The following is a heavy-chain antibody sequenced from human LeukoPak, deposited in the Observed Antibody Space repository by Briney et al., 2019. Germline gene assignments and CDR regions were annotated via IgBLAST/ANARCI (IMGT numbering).Heavy chain of an antibody. CDR2: IKSKTDGGKT. CDR1: GFTFSNTW. CDR3: TTGVRLGD. D-gene: IGHD6-6*01. Sequence: GGSLRLSCAASGFTFSNTWLSWVRQAPGKGLDWVARIKSKTDGGKTDYAAPVKGRFTISRDDSKNTLYLQMNSLKTEDTAVYYCTTGVRLGDWGQGTLVTVSS. V-gene: IGHV3-15*01. J-gene: IGHJ4*02.